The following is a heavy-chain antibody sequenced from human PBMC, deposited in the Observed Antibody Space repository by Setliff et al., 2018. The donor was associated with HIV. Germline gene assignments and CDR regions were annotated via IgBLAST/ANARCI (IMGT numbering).Heavy chain of an antibody. CDR3: ARGLGYCGGDCYSDVFDY. CDR1: GYTFTGYY. Sequence: ASVKVSCKASGYTFTGYYMHWVRQAPGQGLEWMGWINPNSGGTNYAQKFQGRVTMTRDTSISTAYMELRRLRSDDTAMYYCARGLGYCGGDCYSDVFDYWGQGTLVTVSS. D-gene: IGHD2-21*02. CDR2: INPNSGGT. V-gene: IGHV1-2*02. J-gene: IGHJ4*02.